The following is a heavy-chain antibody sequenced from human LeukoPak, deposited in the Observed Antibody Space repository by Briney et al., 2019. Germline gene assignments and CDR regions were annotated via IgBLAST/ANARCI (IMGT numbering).Heavy chain of an antibody. CDR3: ARLGGYSSGWYVQY. Sequence: GESLEISCQGFGYRFSTYWIAWGRQMPGKGLEWMGVIYPGNSDTRYSPSFQGHVTISADKSITTAYPQWSSLKASDTAKYYCARLGGYSSGWYVQYWGQGTLVTASS. CDR1: GYRFSTYW. V-gene: IGHV5-51*01. CDR2: IYPGNSDT. D-gene: IGHD6-19*01. J-gene: IGHJ4*02.